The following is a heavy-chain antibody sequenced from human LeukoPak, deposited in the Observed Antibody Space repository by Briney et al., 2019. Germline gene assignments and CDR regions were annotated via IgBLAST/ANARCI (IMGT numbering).Heavy chain of an antibody. CDR2: TYYRAKWSN. Sequence: SQTLSLTCAVSGDRVSSNIASWNWVRQSPSGGLEWLGRTYYRAKWSNEYANSVKSRIRIDPDASKNEFSLQLYSVPPDDTGIYFCARDPDSGNEWGPFDSWGQGTLVTVSS. V-gene: IGHV6-1*01. CDR1: GDRVSSNIAS. D-gene: IGHD1-1*01. CDR3: ARDPDSGNEWGPFDS. J-gene: IGHJ5*01.